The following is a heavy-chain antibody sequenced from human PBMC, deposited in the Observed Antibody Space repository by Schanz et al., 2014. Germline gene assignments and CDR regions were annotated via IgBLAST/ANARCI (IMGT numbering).Heavy chain of an antibody. CDR3: ATWSGTRLFHN. D-gene: IGHD1-7*01. CDR2: VNHGGYT. Sequence: QVQLQQWGAGLLKPSETLSLTCAFSGGSFSGYWWTWVRQSPGKGLEWIGEVNHGGYTNYNPSLKSRVTVSVDMSKKQFPLGLSSVTAADTAAYYCATWSGTRLFHNWGQGTLVTVSS. V-gene: IGHV4-34*01. CDR1: GGSFSGYW. J-gene: IGHJ4*02.